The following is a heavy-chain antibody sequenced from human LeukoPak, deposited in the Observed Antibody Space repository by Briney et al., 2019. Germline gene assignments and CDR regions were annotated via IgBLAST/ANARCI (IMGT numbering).Heavy chain of an antibody. D-gene: IGHD3-22*01. Sequence: GGSLRLSCAASGFTFSSYWMSWFGQAPGKGLEWLANIKQDGSEKYYVDSMKGRITISRDNAKNSLYLQLNGLRAEDTAVYYCARDLRTYYPRHFDSWGQGTLVTVSS. CDR1: GFTFSSYW. CDR3: ARDLRTYYPRHFDS. V-gene: IGHV3-7*04. J-gene: IGHJ4*02. CDR2: IKQDGSEK.